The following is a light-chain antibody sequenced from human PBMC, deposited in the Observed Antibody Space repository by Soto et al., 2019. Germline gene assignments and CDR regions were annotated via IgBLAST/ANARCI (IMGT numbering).Light chain of an antibody. J-gene: IGLJ1*01. Sequence: QSVLTQPASVSGSPGQLITISCTGTSTDVGRYNYVSWYQQHPGKAPKLMVYDVSNRPSWVSNRFSGSKSGITASLSISGLQAEDEADYYCTSYPSDSTYDFGTGTKVTVL. CDR1: STDVGRYNY. V-gene: IGLV2-14*01. CDR2: DVS. CDR3: TSYPSDSTYD.